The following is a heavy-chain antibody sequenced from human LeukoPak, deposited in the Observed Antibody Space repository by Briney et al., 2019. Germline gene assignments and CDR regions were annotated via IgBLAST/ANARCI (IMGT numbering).Heavy chain of an antibody. CDR1: GFTFSSYA. Sequence: GGSLRLSCAASGFTFSSYAMSWVRQAPGKGLEWVSAISGSGGSTYYADSVKGRFTISRDNSKNTLFLQMNTLRAEDTAIYYCAKDRTVGASYWYFDLWGRGTLVTVSS. CDR3: AKDRTVGASYWYFDL. D-gene: IGHD1-26*01. CDR2: ISGSGGST. V-gene: IGHV3-23*01. J-gene: IGHJ2*01.